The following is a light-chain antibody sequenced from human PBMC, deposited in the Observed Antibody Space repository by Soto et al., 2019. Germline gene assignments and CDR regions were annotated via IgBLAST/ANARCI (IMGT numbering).Light chain of an antibody. CDR1: SSDIGNYNS. Sequence: QSVLTQPASVAGSPGQSITLSCTGTSSDIGNYNSVSWYQQHPGNAPKLRIYEVSNRPSGVSNRFSGSKSGNASALTLSGLQAEDEADYYCISYTSIKTYLVFGGGTELTVL. V-gene: IGLV2-14*01. CDR2: EVS. CDR3: ISYTSIKTYLV. J-gene: IGLJ2*01.